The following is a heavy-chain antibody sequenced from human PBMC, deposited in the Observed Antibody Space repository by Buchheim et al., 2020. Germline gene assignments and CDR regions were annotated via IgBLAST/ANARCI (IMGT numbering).Heavy chain of an antibody. J-gene: IGHJ6*03. Sequence: QVQLVESGGGVVQPGRSLRLSCAASGFTFSSYGMHWVRQAPGKGLEWVAVISYDGSNKYYADSVKGRFTISRDNSKNTLYLQMNSLRAEDTAVYYRARDSMAARPLRAAYYYYYMDVWGKGTT. CDR2: ISYDGSNK. CDR1: GFTFSSYG. D-gene: IGHD6-6*01. CDR3: ARDSMAARPLRAAYYYYYMDV. V-gene: IGHV3-30*03.